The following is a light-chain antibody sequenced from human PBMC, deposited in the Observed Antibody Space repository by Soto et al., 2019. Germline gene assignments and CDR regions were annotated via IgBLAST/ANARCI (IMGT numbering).Light chain of an antibody. CDR1: QGISSY. Sequence: AIRTTQTPSSFSASTGDRVTITCRASQGISSYLAWYQQKPGKAPKLLIYAASTLQSGVPSRFSGSGSGTDFTLTISCLQSEDFATYYCQQYYSGWTFGQGTKVDIK. V-gene: IGKV1-8*01. CDR3: QQYYSGWT. CDR2: AAS. J-gene: IGKJ1*01.